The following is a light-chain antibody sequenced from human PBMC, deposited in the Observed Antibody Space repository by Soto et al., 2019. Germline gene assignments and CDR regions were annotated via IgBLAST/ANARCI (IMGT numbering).Light chain of an antibody. J-gene: IGLJ1*01. V-gene: IGLV2-11*01. CDR3: KSYAGSNTYV. CDR1: SSDVGTYNY. CDR2: DVS. Sequence: QSALTQPRSVSGPPGQSVSISCSGTSSDVGTYNYVSWYQQHPGKAPKLMIYDVSKRPSGVPDRFSGSKSGNTASLTISGLQAADEADYFCKSYAGSNTYVFGSGTKLTVL.